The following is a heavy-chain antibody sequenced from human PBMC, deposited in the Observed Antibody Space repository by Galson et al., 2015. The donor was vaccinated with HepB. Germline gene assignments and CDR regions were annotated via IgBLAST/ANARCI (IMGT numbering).Heavy chain of an antibody. CDR2: TIPIFGTA. D-gene: IGHD2-15*01. Sequence: SVKVSCKASGGTFSSYAISWVRQAPGQGLEWMGGTIPIFGTANYAQKFQGRVTITADESTSTAYMELSSLRSEDTAVYYCAGTYCSGGSCYDAFDIWGQGTMVTVSS. V-gene: IGHV1-69*13. CDR1: GGTFSSYA. J-gene: IGHJ3*02. CDR3: AGTYCSGGSCYDAFDI.